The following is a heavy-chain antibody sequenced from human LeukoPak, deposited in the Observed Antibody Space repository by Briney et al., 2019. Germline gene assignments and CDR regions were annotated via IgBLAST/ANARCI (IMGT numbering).Heavy chain of an antibody. CDR1: GYTFTSYY. Sequence: ASVKVSCKASGYTFTSYYMHWVRQAPGQGLEWMGIINPSGGSTSYAQKFQGRVTMTRDTSTSTVYMELSSLRFEDTAVYYCARDGIDDYGDYWGQGTLVTVSS. V-gene: IGHV1-46*01. CDR3: ARDGIDDYGDY. J-gene: IGHJ4*02. D-gene: IGHD1-26*01. CDR2: INPSGGST.